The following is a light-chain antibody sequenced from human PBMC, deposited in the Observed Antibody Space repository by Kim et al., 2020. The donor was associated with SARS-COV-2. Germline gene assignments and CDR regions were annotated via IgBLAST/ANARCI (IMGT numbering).Light chain of an antibody. CDR2: EVS. CDR1: SGSVGSYNS. Sequence: GQSVTIAGNGTSGSVGSYNSVSWYQQPPGTAPKLMIYEVSNRPSGVPDRFSGSKSGNTASLTISGLQAEDEADYYCSSYTSSSTFVFGGGTQLTVL. J-gene: IGLJ2*01. V-gene: IGLV2-18*02. CDR3: SSYTSSSTFV.